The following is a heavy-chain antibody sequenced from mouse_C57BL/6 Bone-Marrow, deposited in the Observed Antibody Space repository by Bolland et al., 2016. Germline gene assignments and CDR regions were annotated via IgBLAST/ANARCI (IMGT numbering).Heavy chain of an antibody. Sequence: YPDTVKGRFTISRDNAKNTLYLQMSRLKSEDTAMYYCARRGDCSYWGQGTT. V-gene: IGHV5-12*01. J-gene: IGHJ2*01. D-gene: IGHD3-3*01. CDR3: ARRGDCSY.